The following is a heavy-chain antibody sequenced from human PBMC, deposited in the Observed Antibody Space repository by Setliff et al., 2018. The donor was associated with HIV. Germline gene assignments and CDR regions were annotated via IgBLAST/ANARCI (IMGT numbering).Heavy chain of an antibody. CDR1: GFTFSDYY. CDR3: ARASYYYDSSGWVDY. Sequence: GGSLRLSCAASGFTFSDYYMSWIRQAPGKGLEWVSYISSSSSYTNYADSVEGRFTISRDNAKNSLYLQMNSLRAEDTAVYYCARASYYYDSSGWVDYWGQGTLVTVSS. J-gene: IGHJ4*02. D-gene: IGHD3-22*01. CDR2: ISSSSSYT. V-gene: IGHV3-11*03.